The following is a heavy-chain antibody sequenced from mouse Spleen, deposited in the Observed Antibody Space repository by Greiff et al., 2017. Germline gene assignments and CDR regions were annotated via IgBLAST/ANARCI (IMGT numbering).Heavy chain of an antibody. CDR1: GYTFTSYW. D-gene: IGHD3-3*01. V-gene: IGHV1-69*01. CDR2: IDPSDSYT. CDR3: ARWGSLGGFAY. J-gene: IGHJ3*01. Sequence: QVQLQQPGAELVMPGASVKLSCKASGYTFTSYWMHWVKQRPGQGLEWIGEIDPSDSYTNYNQKFKGKATLTVDKSSRTAYMQLSSLTSEDSAVDYCARWGSLGGFAYWGQGTLVTVSA.